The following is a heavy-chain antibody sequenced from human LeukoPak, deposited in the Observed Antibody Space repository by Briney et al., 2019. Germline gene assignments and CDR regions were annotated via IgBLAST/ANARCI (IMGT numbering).Heavy chain of an antibody. D-gene: IGHD4/OR15-4a*01. V-gene: IGHV3-23*01. CDR2: ISGSGSST. Sequence: GGSLRLSCAASGFTFTSYAMNWVRQAPGKGLEWVSAISGSGSSTYYADSVKGRFTISRDNSKNTLYLQMNSLRAEDTAVYYCARDFSGASRIDYWGQGTLVTVSS. CDR3: ARDFSGASRIDY. CDR1: GFTFTSYA. J-gene: IGHJ4*02.